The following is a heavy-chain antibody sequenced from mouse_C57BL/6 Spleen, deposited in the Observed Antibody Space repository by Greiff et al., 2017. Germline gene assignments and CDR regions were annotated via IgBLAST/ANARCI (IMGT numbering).Heavy chain of an antibody. J-gene: IGHJ3*01. CDR2: ISNGGGSN. Sequence: EVQRVASGGGLVQPGGSLKLSCAASGFTFSDYYMYWVRQTPEKRLEWVAYISNGGGSNNYPDTVKGRFTISRDNAKNPLYLQMSRLKSEDTAMYYCARHSSDAGFAYWGQGTLVTVSA. CDR1: GFTFSDYY. D-gene: IGHD2-13*01. CDR3: ARHSSDAGFAY. V-gene: IGHV5-12*01.